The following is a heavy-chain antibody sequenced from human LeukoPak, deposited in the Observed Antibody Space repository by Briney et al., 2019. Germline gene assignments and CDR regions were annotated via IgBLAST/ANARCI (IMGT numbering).Heavy chain of an antibody. CDR2: INPNSGGT. J-gene: IGHJ5*02. V-gene: IGHV1-2*02. CDR3: ARGGIAARHNWFDP. D-gene: IGHD6-6*01. CDR1: GYTFTGYY. Sequence: GASVKVSCKASGYTFTGYYMHWVRQAPGQGLDWMGWINPNSGGTNYAQKFQGRVTMTRDTSISTAYMELSRLRSDDTAVYYCARGGIAARHNWFDPWGQGTLVTVSS.